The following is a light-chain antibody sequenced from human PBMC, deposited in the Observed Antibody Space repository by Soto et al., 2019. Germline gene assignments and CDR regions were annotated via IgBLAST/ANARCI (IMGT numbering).Light chain of an antibody. Sequence: EIVLTQSPATLSLSPGERATIYCRASQSVSSYLAWYQQKLGQAPRLLIYDASKRATGIPARFSGSGSGTDFTLTISNLEPEDFAVYYCQQRGNWPRTFGQGTKVDIK. CDR3: QQRGNWPRT. J-gene: IGKJ1*01. V-gene: IGKV3-11*01. CDR1: QSVSSY. CDR2: DAS.